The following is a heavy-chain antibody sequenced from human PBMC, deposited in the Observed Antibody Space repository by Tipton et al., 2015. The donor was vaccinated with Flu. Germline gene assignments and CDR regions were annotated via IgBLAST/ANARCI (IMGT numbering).Heavy chain of an antibody. CDR2: IHYSGSP. J-gene: IGHJ5*02. V-gene: IGHV4-38-2*02. CDR1: GDSMRSAYF. D-gene: IGHD4-11*01. Sequence: TLSLTCTVSGDSMRSAYFWAWIRQSPGKGLEWIGNIHYSGSPHYNPSLKSRVTITVDTSKNQFSLRLTSMTAADTALYYCAGRDYSSYVSDPKNWFDPWGKGTLVTVSS. CDR3: AGRDYSSYVSDPKNWFDP.